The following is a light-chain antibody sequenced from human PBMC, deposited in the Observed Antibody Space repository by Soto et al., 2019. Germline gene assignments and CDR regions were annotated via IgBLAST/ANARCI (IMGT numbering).Light chain of an antibody. CDR1: SSDVGGYNY. CDR3: SSYTTSSTYV. Sequence: QSALTQPASVSGSRGQSITISCTGTSSDVGGYNYVSWYQQHPGKAPKLMIYEFSNRPSGVSNRFSGSKSGNTASLTISGLQGEDEADYYCSSYTTSSTYVFGTGTKLTVL. CDR2: EFS. J-gene: IGLJ1*01. V-gene: IGLV2-14*01.